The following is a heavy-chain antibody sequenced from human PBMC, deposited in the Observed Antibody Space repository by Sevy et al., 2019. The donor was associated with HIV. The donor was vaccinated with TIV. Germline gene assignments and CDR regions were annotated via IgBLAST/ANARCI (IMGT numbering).Heavy chain of an antibody. CDR3: ARDSTGSSEAGYYYGMDV. V-gene: IGHV3-30*04. Sequence: GGSLRLSCAASGFTFSSYAMHWVRQAPGKGLEWVAVISYDGSNKYYADSVKGRFTISRDNSKNTLYLQMNSLRAEDTALYYCARDSTGSSEAGYYYGMDVWGQGTTVTVSS. CDR1: GFTFSSYA. CDR2: ISYDGSNK. D-gene: IGHD1-1*01. J-gene: IGHJ6*02.